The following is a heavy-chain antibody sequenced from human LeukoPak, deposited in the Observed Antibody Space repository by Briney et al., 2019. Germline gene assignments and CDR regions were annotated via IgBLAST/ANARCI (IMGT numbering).Heavy chain of an antibody. CDR2: INPSGGST. CDR3: ASNLAAAGTGGDFDY. J-gene: IGHJ4*02. Sequence: ASVKVSCKASGYTFTSYHMHWVRQAPGQGLEWMGIINPSGGSTSYAQKFQGRVTMTRDTSTSTVYMELSSLRSEDTAVYYCASNLAAAGTGGDFDYWGQGTLVTVSS. V-gene: IGHV1-46*01. CDR1: GYTFTSYH. D-gene: IGHD6-13*01.